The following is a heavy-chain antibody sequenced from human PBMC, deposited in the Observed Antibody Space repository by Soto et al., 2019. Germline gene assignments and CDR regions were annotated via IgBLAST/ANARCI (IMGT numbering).Heavy chain of an antibody. D-gene: IGHD5-12*01. V-gene: IGHV4-30-4*02. CDR2: IYYSGST. J-gene: IGHJ4*02. CDR1: GGSISSGDYY. CDR3: AREKNVDNFDY. Sequence: SETLSLTCTVSGGSISSGDYYWSWIRQPPGKGLEWIGYIYYSGSTYYNPSLKSRVTISVDTSKNQFSLKLSSVTAADTAVYYCAREKNVDNFDYWGQGTLVTVSS.